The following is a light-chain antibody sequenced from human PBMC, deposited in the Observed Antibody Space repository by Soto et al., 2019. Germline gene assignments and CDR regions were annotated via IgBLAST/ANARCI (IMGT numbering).Light chain of an antibody. V-gene: IGKV1-12*01. J-gene: IGKJ3*01. CDR2: SAS. CDR1: QSINKW. Sequence: DVQMTQSPSSVSASVGDRVTITCRASQSINKWLAWYQQKPGEAPKLLIYSASNLQSGVPSRFSGSGSGTDFTFTISNLQPEDSATYYCQQATTFPYPFGPGTKVDIK. CDR3: QQATTFPYP.